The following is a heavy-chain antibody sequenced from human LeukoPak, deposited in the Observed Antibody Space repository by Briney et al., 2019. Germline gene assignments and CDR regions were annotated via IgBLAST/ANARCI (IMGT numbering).Heavy chain of an antibody. Sequence: SETLSPTCTVSGGSISSYYWSWIRQPPGKGLEWIGYIYYSGSTNYNPSLKSRVTISVDTSKNQFSLKLSSVTAADTAVYYCARVYSGYDFYFDYWGQGTLVTVSS. V-gene: IGHV4-59*01. CDR3: ARVYSGYDFYFDY. J-gene: IGHJ4*02. CDR2: IYYSGST. CDR1: GGSISSYY. D-gene: IGHD5-12*01.